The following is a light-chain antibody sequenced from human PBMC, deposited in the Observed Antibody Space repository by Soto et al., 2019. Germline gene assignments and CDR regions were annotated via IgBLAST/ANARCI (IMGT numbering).Light chain of an antibody. V-gene: IGLV2-11*01. J-gene: IGLJ1*01. CDR2: DIS. CDR1: SSDVGGSNH. CDR3: CSYTSSSTYV. Sequence: QSALTQPRSVSGSPGQSVTISCTGTSSDVGGSNHVSWYQHHPGKAPKFMIYDISKRPSGVPDRFSGSKSGNTASLTISGLQAEDEADYYCCSYTSSSTYVFGTGTKVTVL.